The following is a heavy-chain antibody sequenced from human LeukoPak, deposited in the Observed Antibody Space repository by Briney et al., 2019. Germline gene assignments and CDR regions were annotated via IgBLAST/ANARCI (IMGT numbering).Heavy chain of an antibody. D-gene: IGHD6-19*01. CDR3: ARQRQRYSRGWFFDY. CDR1: GYIFTSYW. V-gene: IGHV5-51*01. Sequence: GESLKISCKGSGYIFTSYWIGWVRELPGNGLEWMGIISPGDSDTRYSPSFQGEVTISADKSISTAYLQRSSLKASDTAMYYCARQRQRYSRGWFFDYWGQGTLVTVSS. CDR2: ISPGDSDT. J-gene: IGHJ4*02.